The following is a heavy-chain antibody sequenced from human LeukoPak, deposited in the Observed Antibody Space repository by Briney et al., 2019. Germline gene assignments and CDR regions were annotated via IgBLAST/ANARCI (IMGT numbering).Heavy chain of an antibody. CDR2: TNPNSGGT. J-gene: IGHJ4*02. Sequence: ASVKVSCKASGYTFTGYYMHWVRQAPGQGLEWMGWTNPNSGGTNYAQEFQGRVTMTRDTSISTAYMELSRLRSDDTAVYYCARGKYYYDNMYWGQGTLVTVSS. CDR3: ARGKYYYDNMY. CDR1: GYTFTGYY. D-gene: IGHD3-22*01. V-gene: IGHV1-2*02.